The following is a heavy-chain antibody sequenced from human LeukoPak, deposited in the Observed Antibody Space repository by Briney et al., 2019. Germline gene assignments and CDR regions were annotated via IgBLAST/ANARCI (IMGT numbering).Heavy chain of an antibody. D-gene: IGHD1-26*01. CDR2: IKSKTDGGTT. CDR1: GVTSTNAY. CDR3: TTDSPIAGNFDY. V-gene: IGHV3-15*07. J-gene: IGHJ4*02. Sequence: PAGALRLSCAASGVTSTNAYMNWVRQAPRKGLDWLRRIKSKTDGGTTDYAAPVKGRFTISRDDASNTLYLQMNSLKTEDTAVYYCTTDSPIAGNFDYWGQGTLVTVSS.